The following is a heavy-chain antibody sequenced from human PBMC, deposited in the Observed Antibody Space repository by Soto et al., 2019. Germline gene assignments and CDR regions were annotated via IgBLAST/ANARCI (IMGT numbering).Heavy chain of an antibody. CDR1: GFTFRDSY. J-gene: IGHJ6*02. CDR2: ITFSGNTV. CDR3: ARVSWREKYGMDV. V-gene: IGHV3-11*01. Sequence: QVQLVESGGGLVKPGGSLRLSCAASGFTFRDSYMSWIRQAPGKGLAWISYITFSGNTVYYADSLTGRFTISGDNAKNSLYLQMNRLRAEDTAVYYCARVSWREKYGMDVWGQGTTVTVSS.